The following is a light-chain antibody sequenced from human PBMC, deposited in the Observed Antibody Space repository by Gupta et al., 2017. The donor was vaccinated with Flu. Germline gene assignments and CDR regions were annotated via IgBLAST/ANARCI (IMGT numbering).Light chain of an antibody. Sequence: QSALTQPPSAPGSPGQSVTISCTGTSSDIGAYNFVSWHNQYPGKPPKLIIYDATKRPSGVPDRFSGSKSGNTASLTISGLQAEDEADYYCSSHTSNENGVFGTGTGVTVL. CDR3: SSHTSNENGV. J-gene: IGLJ1*01. CDR1: SSDIGAYNF. CDR2: DAT. V-gene: IGLV2-8*01.